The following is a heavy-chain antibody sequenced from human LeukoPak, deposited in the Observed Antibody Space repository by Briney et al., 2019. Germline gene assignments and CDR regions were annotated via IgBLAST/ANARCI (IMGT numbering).Heavy chain of an antibody. Sequence: SETLSLTCAAYGGSFSGYYWSWIRQPPGKGLEWIGEINHSGSTNYNPSLKSRVTISVDTSKNQFSLKLSSVTAADTAVYYCASRYSSTFDYWGQGTLVTVSS. CDR2: INHSGST. D-gene: IGHD6-13*01. CDR1: GGSFSGYY. CDR3: ASRYSSTFDY. V-gene: IGHV4-34*01. J-gene: IGHJ4*02.